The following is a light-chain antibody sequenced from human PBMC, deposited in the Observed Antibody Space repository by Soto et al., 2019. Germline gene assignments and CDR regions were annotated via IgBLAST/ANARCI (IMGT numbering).Light chain of an antibody. CDR3: QQRSNWPPYT. J-gene: IGKJ2*01. V-gene: IGKV3-11*01. Sequence: EIVLTQSPATLSLSPGERATLSCRASQSVSSYLAWYQQKPGQAPRLLIYDASIRATGIPARFSGSGSGTDFTLTICGLEPEDFAVYYCQQRSNWPPYTFGQGTKLEIK. CDR2: DAS. CDR1: QSVSSY.